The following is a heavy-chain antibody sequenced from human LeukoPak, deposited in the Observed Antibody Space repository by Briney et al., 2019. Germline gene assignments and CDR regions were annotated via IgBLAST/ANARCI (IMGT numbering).Heavy chain of an antibody. CDR3: ARGLFRRTAAGTFDF. Sequence: GRSLRLSCAASGFTFNNFGMHWVRQTPGKGLEWVASVWHDGSNKYYADSVKGRFIISRDNSKNTVYLQMNSLRADDPAVYYCARGLFRRTAAGTFDFWGQGTLVSVST. V-gene: IGHV3-33*01. CDR1: GFTFNNFG. D-gene: IGHD6-13*01. J-gene: IGHJ4*02. CDR2: VWHDGSNK.